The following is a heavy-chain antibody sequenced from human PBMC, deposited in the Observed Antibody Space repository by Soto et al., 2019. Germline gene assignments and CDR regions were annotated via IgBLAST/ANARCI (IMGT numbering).Heavy chain of an antibody. D-gene: IGHD6-13*01. V-gene: IGHV2-26*01. CDR3: ARILYSSSWYSYYYYYMDV. J-gene: IGHJ6*03. Sequence: GSGPTLVNPTETLTLTCTVSGFSLSNARMGVSWIRQPPGKALEWLAHIFSNDEKSYSTSLKSRLTISKDTSKSQVVLTMTNMDPVDTATYYCARILYSSSWYSYYYYYMDVWGKGTTVTVSS. CDR2: IFSNDEK. CDR1: GFSLSNARMG.